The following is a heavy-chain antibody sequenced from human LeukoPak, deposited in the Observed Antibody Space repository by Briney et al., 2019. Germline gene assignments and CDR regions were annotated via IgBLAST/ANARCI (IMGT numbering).Heavy chain of an antibody. Sequence: GGSLRLSCAASGFTFSSYAMSWVRQAPGKGLEWVSAISGSGGSTYYADSVKGRFTISRDNAKNSLYLQMNSLRAEDTAVYYCARDRSSWGNYFDYWGQGTLVTVSS. D-gene: IGHD6-13*01. CDR2: ISGSGGST. CDR1: GFTFSSYA. CDR3: ARDRSSWGNYFDY. V-gene: IGHV3-23*01. J-gene: IGHJ4*02.